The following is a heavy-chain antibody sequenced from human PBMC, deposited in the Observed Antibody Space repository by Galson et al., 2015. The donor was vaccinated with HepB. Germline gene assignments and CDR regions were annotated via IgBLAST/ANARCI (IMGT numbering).Heavy chain of an antibody. J-gene: IGHJ4*02. D-gene: IGHD5-18*01. CDR2: ISGSGGSP. V-gene: IGHV3-23*01. CDR1: GFTSSSYA. CDR3: ARWIQRWFGASDY. Sequence: SLRLSCAAPGFTSSSYAMSWVRQAPGKGLEWVSAISGSGGSPYYADSVKGRFTISRDNSRNTLYPQMNSLRAEDTAVYYCARWIQRWFGASDYWGQGTLVTVSS.